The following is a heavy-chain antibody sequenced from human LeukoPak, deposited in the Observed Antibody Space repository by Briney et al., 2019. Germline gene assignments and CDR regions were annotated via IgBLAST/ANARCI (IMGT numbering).Heavy chain of an antibody. V-gene: IGHV3-30-3*01. J-gene: IGHJ4*02. D-gene: IGHD5/OR15-5a*01. Sequence: GGSLRLSCAASGFTFSSYAMHWVRQAPGKGLEWVAVISYDGSNKYYADSVKGRFTISKDNSKNTLYLQMNSLRAEDTAVYYCVRGLGGVSVFDYWGQGTLVIVSS. CDR3: VRGLGGVSVFDY. CDR1: GFTFSSYA. CDR2: ISYDGSNK.